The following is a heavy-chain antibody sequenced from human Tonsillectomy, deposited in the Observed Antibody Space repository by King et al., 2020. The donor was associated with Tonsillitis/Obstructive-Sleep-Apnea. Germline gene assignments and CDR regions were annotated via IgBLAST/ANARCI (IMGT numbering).Heavy chain of an antibody. D-gene: IGHD6-19*01. CDR1: GYSFTSYW. CDR2: IYPSDSDT. CDR3: AGPKDSTGLRVPPVGYYYGMDV. J-gene: IGHJ6*02. V-gene: IGHV5-51*03. Sequence: VQLVESGAEVKKPGESLKISCKGSGYSFTSYWIGWVRQMPGKGLEWMGIIYPSDSDTRYSPSFQGQVTISADKSISTAYLQWSSLKASDTAMYYCAGPKDSTGLRVPPVGYYYGMDVWGQGTTVTASS.